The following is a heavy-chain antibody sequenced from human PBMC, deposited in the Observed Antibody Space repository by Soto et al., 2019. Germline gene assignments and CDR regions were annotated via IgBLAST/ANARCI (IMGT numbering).Heavy chain of an antibody. CDR2: MNPNSGNT. Sequence: ASVKVSCKASGYTFTSYDINRVRQATGQGLEWMGWMNPNSGNTGYAQKFQGRVTMTRNTSISTAYMELSSLRSEDTAVYYCARGQRYYDFWSGYYQSGYYGMDVWGQGTTVTVSS. D-gene: IGHD3-3*01. CDR1: GYTFTSYD. CDR3: ARGQRYYDFWSGYYQSGYYGMDV. J-gene: IGHJ6*02. V-gene: IGHV1-8*01.